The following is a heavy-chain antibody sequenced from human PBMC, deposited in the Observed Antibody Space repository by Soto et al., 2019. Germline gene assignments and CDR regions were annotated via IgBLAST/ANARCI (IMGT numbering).Heavy chain of an antibody. CDR1: GFTFSSCG. J-gene: IGHJ4*02. CDR3: SGPIYFGY. Sequence: PGAHLRLSCAASGFTFSSCGMGWDRQAPGNGREWVANISEAASEKNYVDSVKGRSTISRDNAKNSLYLQRNSLRAEDTAVYYCSGPIYFGYWDQGT. CDR2: ISEAASEK. D-gene: IGHD6-25*01. V-gene: IGHV3-7*03.